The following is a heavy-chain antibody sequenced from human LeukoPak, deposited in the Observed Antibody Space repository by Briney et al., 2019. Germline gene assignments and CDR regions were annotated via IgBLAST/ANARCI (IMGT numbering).Heavy chain of an antibody. CDR3: ARDPGDYLDY. CDR1: GGSISSGDYY. J-gene: IGHJ4*02. V-gene: IGHV4-30-4*01. CDR2: IYYSGNT. Sequence: SETLSLTCTVSGGSISSGDYYWSWIRQPPGKGLEWIGNIYYSGNTYYNPSLKSRVTTSLGTSKNQFSLKLSSVTAADTAVYYCARDPGDYLDYWGQGTLVTVSS.